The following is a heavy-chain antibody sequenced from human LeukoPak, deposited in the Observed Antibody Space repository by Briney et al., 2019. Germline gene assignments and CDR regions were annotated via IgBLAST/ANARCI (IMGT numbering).Heavy chain of an antibody. V-gene: IGHV5-51*01. D-gene: IGHD3-10*01. CDR2: MYPGDSDT. J-gene: IGHJ5*02. CDR3: ARRRWFGELPTDNWFDP. Sequence: GESLKISRKGSGYSFTSYWIGWVRQMPGKGLEWMGIMYPGDSDTRYSPSFQGQVTISADKSISTAYLQWSSLKASDTAMYYCARRRWFGELPTDNWFDPWGQGTLVTVSS. CDR1: GYSFTSYW.